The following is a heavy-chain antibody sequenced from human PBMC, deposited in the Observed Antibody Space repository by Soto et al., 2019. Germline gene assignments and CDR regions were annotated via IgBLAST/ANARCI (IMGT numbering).Heavy chain of an antibody. CDR1: GDSVSSNSAG. CDR3: ARGSWDDVSGHYYMDV. J-gene: IGHJ6*03. CDR2: TYYKSKWYY. D-gene: IGHD1-1*01. Sequence: PSQTLSLTCDISGDSVSSNSAGWNWTRQTTSRGLEWLGRTYYKSKWYYTYGASVKSRITVSPDTSKNQFSLQLTSVTPEDTAVYYCARGSWDDVSGHYYMDVWDKGTTVTVSS. V-gene: IGHV6-1*01.